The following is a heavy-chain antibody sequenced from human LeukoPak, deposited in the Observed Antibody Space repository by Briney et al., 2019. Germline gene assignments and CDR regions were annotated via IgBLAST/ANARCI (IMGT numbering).Heavy chain of an antibody. CDR1: GESFSGYY. CDR3: ARQRRGDGYNSMGGLIDY. J-gene: IGHJ4*02. D-gene: IGHD5-24*01. CDR2: INHSGST. Sequence: SETLSLTCAVYGESFSGYYWSWIRQPPGKGLEWIGDINHSGSTNYNPSLKSRVTISVDTSKNQFSLNLNSVTAADTAVYYCARQRRGDGYNSMGGLIDYWGQGTLVTVSS. V-gene: IGHV4-34*01.